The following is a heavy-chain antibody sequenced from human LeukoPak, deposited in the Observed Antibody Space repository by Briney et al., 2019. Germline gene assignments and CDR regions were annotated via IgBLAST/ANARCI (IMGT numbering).Heavy chain of an antibody. Sequence: RASVKVSCKASGYTFTSYGISWVRQAPGQGLEWMGWISAYNSNTNYAQKLQGRVTMTTDTSTSTAYMELRSLRSDDTAVYYCARVDTAMVRWYFDLWGRGTLVTVSS. CDR3: ARVDTAMVRWYFDL. V-gene: IGHV1-18*01. D-gene: IGHD5-18*01. J-gene: IGHJ2*01. CDR2: ISAYNSNT. CDR1: GYTFTSYG.